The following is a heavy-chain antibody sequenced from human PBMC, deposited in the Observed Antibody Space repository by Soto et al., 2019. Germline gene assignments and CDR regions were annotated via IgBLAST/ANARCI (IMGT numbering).Heavy chain of an antibody. CDR1: GGSIISYY. Sequence: SETLSLTCIVSGGSIISYYWSWIRQPPGKGLEWIGYIYYSGSTNYNPSLKSRVTISVDTSKNQFSLKLSSVTAADTAVYYCARTYSSSRAPETYWGQGTLVTVSS. CDR3: ARTYSSSRAPETY. J-gene: IGHJ4*02. V-gene: IGHV4-59*08. CDR2: IYYSGST. D-gene: IGHD6-6*01.